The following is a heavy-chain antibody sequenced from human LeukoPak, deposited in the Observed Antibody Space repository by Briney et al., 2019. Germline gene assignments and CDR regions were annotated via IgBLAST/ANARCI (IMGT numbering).Heavy chain of an antibody. CDR2: ISSSGSTI. CDR3: ARGARPGYSSSWYGY. J-gene: IGHJ4*02. D-gene: IGHD6-13*01. CDR1: GFTFSDYY. V-gene: IGHV3-11*01. Sequence: GGSLRLSCAASGFTFSDYYMSWIRQAPGKGLEGVSYISSSGSTIYYADSVKGRFTISRDNAKNSLYLQMNSLRAEDTAVYYCARGARPGYSSSWYGYWGRGTLVTVSS.